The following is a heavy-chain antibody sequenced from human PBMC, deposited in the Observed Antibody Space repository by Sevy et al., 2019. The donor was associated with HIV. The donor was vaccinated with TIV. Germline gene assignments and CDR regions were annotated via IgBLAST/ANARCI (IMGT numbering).Heavy chain of an antibody. V-gene: IGHV3-7*03. CDR2: IKQDGSEK. J-gene: IGHJ4*02. D-gene: IGHD3-3*01. CDR3: ARDAYYDFWSGYEFDY. Sequence: GGSLRLSCAASGFTFSSYWMSWVRQAPGKGLEWVANIKQDGSEKYYVDSVKGRFTISRDNAKNSLYLQMNSLRAEDTAVYYCARDAYYDFWSGYEFDYWGQGTLVTVSS. CDR1: GFTFSSYW.